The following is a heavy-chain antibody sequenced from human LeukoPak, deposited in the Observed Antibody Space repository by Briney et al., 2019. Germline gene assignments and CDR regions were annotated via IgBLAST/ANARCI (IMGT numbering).Heavy chain of an antibody. J-gene: IGHJ4*02. CDR1: GGSFSGNY. Sequence: PSETLSLTCAGYGGSFSGNYWTWIRQPPGKGLEWIGEINHSGSTNYNPSLKSRVAISVDTSEKQFPLNLNSVTAADTAVYYCARESAYNDSSALPSTSFDYWGQGTLVTVSS. CDR3: ARESAYNDSSALPSTSFDY. CDR2: INHSGST. V-gene: IGHV4-34*01. D-gene: IGHD3-22*01.